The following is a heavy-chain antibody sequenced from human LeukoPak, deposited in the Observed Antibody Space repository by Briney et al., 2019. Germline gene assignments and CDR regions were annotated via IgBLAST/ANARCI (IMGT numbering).Heavy chain of an antibody. J-gene: IGHJ4*02. D-gene: IGHD6-13*01. V-gene: IGHV1-69*01. CDR2: TIPIFGTA. CDR1: GGTFSSYA. Sequence: SVKVSCKASGGTFSSYAISWVRQAPGQGLEWMGGTIPIFGTANYAQKFQGRVTITADESTSTAYMELSSLRSEDTAVYYCARLGPGIAAAGTDYWGQGTLVTVSS. CDR3: ARLGPGIAAAGTDY.